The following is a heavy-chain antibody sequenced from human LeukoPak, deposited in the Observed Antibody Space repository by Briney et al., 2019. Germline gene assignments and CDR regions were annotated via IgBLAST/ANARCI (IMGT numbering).Heavy chain of an antibody. D-gene: IGHD2-2*02. CDR1: GFTLSSYS. J-gene: IGHJ6*02. CDR3: ARGYCSGTSCYMRFRYYYYGMDV. Sequence: PGGSLRLSCAASGFTLSSYSMNWVRQAPGKGLEWVSSISSSSSYIYYADSVKGRFTISRDNAKNSPYLQVNSLRAEDTAVYYCARGYCSGTSCYMRFRYYYYGMDVRGQGTTVTVSS. V-gene: IGHV3-21*01. CDR2: ISSSSSYI.